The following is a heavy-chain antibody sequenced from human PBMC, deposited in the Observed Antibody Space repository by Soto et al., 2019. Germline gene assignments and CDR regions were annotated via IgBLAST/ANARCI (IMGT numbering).Heavy chain of an antibody. D-gene: IGHD2-2*01. CDR3: ARGREDIVLVPAATPFDS. CDR1: GYTFTSYG. V-gene: IGHV1-18*01. CDR2: ISAYNGNT. J-gene: IGHJ4*02. Sequence: QVQLVQSGAEVKKPGASVKVSCKASGYTFTSYGISWVRQAPGQGLEWMGWISAYNGNTNYAQKRQGRVTMTTDTSTSTAYMELRSLRSDDTAVYYCARGREDIVLVPAATPFDSWGQGTLVTVSS.